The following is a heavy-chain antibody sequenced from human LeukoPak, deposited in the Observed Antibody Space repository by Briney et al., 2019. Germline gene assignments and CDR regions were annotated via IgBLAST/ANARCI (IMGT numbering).Heavy chain of an antibody. CDR1: GYTFTGYY. Sequence: ASVKVSCKASGYTFTGYYMHWVRQAPGQGLEWMGWINPNSGGTNYAQKFQGRVTITRDTSISTAYMELSRLRSDDTAVYYCARVFEGYCSGGSCYPSCYYYGMDVWGQGTTVTVSS. D-gene: IGHD2-15*01. V-gene: IGHV1-2*02. CDR2: INPNSGGT. J-gene: IGHJ6*02. CDR3: ARVFEGYCSGGSCYPSCYYYGMDV.